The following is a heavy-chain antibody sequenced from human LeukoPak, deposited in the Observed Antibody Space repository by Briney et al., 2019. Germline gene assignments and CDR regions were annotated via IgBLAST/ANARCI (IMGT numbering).Heavy chain of an antibody. V-gene: IGHV4-34*01. Sequence: SETLSLTCAVYGGSFSGYYWSWVRQPPGKGLEWIGEINHSGSTNYNPSLKSRVTISVDTSKNQFSLKLSSVTAADTAVYYCARGRDIVVVPAAYFDYWGQGTLVTVSS. CDR1: GGSFSGYY. CDR3: ARGRDIVVVPAAYFDY. CDR2: INHSGST. D-gene: IGHD2-2*01. J-gene: IGHJ4*02.